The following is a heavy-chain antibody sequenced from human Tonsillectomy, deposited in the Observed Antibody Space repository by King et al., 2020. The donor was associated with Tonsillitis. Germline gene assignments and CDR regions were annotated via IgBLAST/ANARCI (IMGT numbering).Heavy chain of an antibody. J-gene: IGHJ4*02. CDR3: SRVTSWAVYYVDY. Sequence: VQLVESGGGLVQPGRSLRLSCVASGFIFGYYALSWVRQAPGKVLEWVGFIRSRAYGATTEYAASANGRFTLSRDDSKSIGYLQMTSLKTEDTAVYYCSRVTSWAVYYVDYWGQGTPVTVSS. CDR2: IRSRAYGATT. CDR1: GFIFGYYA. D-gene: IGHD2-2*01. V-gene: IGHV3-49*04.